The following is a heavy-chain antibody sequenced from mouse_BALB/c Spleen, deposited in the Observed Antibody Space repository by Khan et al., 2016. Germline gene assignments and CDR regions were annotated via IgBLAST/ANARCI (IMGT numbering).Heavy chain of an antibody. D-gene: IGHD1-1*01. J-gene: IGHJ1*01. V-gene: IGHV2-2*02. CDR2: IWSGGST. CDR1: GFSLTSYG. Sequence: QVQLKESGPGLVQPSQSLSITCTVSGFSLTSYGVHWVRQSPGKGLEWLGVIWSGGSTDYNAALISRLSISKDNSKSQVFFKMNSLQANDTAIYYCARITTYFDVWGAGTTVTVSS. CDR3: ARITTYFDV.